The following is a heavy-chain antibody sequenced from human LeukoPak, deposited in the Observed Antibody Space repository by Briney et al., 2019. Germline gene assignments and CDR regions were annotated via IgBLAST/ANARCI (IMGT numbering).Heavy chain of an antibody. J-gene: IGHJ6*03. CDR2: IIPIFGTA. D-gene: IGHD2-2*02. Sequence: ASVKVSCKASGGTFSSYAISWVRQAPGQGLEWMGGIIPIFGTANYAQKFQGRVTITTDESTSTAYMELSSLRSEDTAVYYCASTTLGVVVPAAIVADYMDVWSKGTTVTVSS. CDR1: GGTFSSYA. V-gene: IGHV1-69*05. CDR3: ASTTLGVVVPAAIVADYMDV.